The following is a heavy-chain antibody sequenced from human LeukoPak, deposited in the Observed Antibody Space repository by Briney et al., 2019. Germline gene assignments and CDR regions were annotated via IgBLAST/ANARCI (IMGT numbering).Heavy chain of an antibody. V-gene: IGHV1-2*02. J-gene: IGHJ4*02. D-gene: IGHD6-6*01. CDR3: ARDSSIAARPHPFGY. Sequence: ASVKVSCKASGYTFTGYYMHWVRQAPGQGLEWMGWINPNSGGTNYAQKFQGRVTMTRDTSISTAYMELSRLRSDDTAVYYCARDSSIAARPHPFGYWGQGTLVTVSS. CDR2: INPNSGGT. CDR1: GYTFTGYY.